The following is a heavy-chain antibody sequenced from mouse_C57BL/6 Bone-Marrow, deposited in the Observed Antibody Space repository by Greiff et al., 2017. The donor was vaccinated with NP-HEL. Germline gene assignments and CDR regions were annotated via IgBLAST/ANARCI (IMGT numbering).Heavy chain of an antibody. Sequence: DVQLQESGPGLVKPSQSLSLTCSVTGYSITSGYYWNWIRQFPGNKLEWMGYISYDGSNNYNPSLKNRISITRDTSKNHFFLKLNSVTTEDTATYYCARGYSNLDYWGQGTTLTVSS. CDR1: GYSITSGYY. J-gene: IGHJ2*01. CDR2: ISYDGSN. D-gene: IGHD2-5*01. CDR3: ARGYSNLDY. V-gene: IGHV3-6*01.